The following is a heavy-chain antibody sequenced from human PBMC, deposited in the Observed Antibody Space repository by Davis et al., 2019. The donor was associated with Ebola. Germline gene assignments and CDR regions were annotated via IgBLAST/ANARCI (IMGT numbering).Heavy chain of an antibody. D-gene: IGHD6-19*01. Sequence: SVQVSCKASGGTFSSYAISWVRQAPGQGLEWMGGIIPIFGTANYAQKFQGRVTITADESTSTAYMELSSLRSEDTAVYYCARDLVDSSGSPLGMDVWGQGTTVTVSS. V-gene: IGHV1-69*13. J-gene: IGHJ6*02. CDR1: GGTFSSYA. CDR3: ARDLVDSSGSPLGMDV. CDR2: IIPIFGTA.